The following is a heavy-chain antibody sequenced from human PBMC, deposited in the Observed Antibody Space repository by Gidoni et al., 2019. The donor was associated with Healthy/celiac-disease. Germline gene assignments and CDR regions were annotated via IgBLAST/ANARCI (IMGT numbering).Heavy chain of an antibody. CDR2: IYYSGST. V-gene: IGHV4-39*02. D-gene: IGHD2-2*01. J-gene: IGHJ6*02. CDR1: SSYY. CDR3: ARDIVVVPTSYYYYGMDV. Sequence: SSYYWGWIRQPPGKGLEWIGSIYYSGSTSYNPSLKSRVTISVATSKNHFSLKLSSVTAADTAVYYCARDIVVVPTSYYYYGMDVWGQGTTVTVSS.